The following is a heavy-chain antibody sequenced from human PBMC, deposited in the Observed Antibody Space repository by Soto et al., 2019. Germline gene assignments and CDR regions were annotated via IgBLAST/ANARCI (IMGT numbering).Heavy chain of an antibody. D-gene: IGHD6-13*01. CDR3: ARHDGSSWYGVFLDY. Sequence: SETLSLTCTVSGGSISSYYWSWIRQPPGKGLEWIGYIYYSGSTNYNPSLKSRVTISVDTSKNQFSLKLSSVTAADTAVYYCARHDGSSWYGVFLDYWGQGTLVTVSS. CDR1: GGSISSYY. V-gene: IGHV4-59*08. CDR2: IYYSGST. J-gene: IGHJ4*02.